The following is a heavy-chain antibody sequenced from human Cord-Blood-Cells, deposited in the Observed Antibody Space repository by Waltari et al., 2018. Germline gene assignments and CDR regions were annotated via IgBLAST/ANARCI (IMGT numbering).Heavy chain of an antibody. CDR1: VFTFSRYA. CDR2: ISGSGGST. CDR3: AKDLDYYYYGMDV. Sequence: EVQLLESGGGLVQPGGSLRLSCAASVFTFSRYAMSWVRQAPGKGLEWVSAISGSGGSTYYADSVKGRFTISRDNSKNTLYLQMNSLRAEDTAVYYCAKDLDYYYYGMDVWGQGTTVTVSS. V-gene: IGHV3-23*01. J-gene: IGHJ6*02.